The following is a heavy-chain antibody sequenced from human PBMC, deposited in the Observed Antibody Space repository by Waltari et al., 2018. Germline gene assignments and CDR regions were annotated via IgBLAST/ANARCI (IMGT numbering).Heavy chain of an antibody. J-gene: IGHJ4*02. CDR2: VRDTGGST. D-gene: IGHD3-10*01. CDR1: GFTFNNYA. Sequence: EVQLLDSGGGLIQPGGSLRLSCAASGFTFNNYAMNWVRQAPGKGLEGVSSVRDTGGSTQLAASVKGRLTISSDSSRNTRYLQMNSLRAEDTAVYYWARDSETRASTSPDYWGQGTLVTVSS. V-gene: IGHV3-23*01. CDR3: ARDSETRASTSPDY.